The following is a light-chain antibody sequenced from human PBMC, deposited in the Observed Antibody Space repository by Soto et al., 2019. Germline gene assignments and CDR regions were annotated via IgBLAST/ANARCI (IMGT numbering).Light chain of an antibody. Sequence: EIVLTQSSATLSLSPEERATLSCRASQSVTSNALAWYQQKPGQAPRLLIYGVSSMATGIRARFSGSGSGTDFTLTISSLEPEDFAVYDCQQRSKWPLPFGGGTKVEIK. J-gene: IGKJ4*01. CDR1: QSVTSN. CDR3: QQRSKWPLP. V-gene: IGKV3-11*01. CDR2: GVS.